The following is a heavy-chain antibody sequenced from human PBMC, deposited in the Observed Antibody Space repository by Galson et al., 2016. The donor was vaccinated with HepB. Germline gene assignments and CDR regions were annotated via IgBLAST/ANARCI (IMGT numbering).Heavy chain of an antibody. CDR1: GYRFSSYW. CDR3: ASGTGGYYYVAY. Sequence: QSGAEVKKPGESLKISCQGSGYRFSSYWIGWVRQTPGKGLEWMAIIYPGDSDIRYSPSFQGQVTISAVKSISTAYLQWSSLKASDTAMYYCASGTGGYYYVAYWGQGTLVTVSS. V-gene: IGHV5-51*01. D-gene: IGHD2-8*02. J-gene: IGHJ4*02. CDR2: IYPGDSDI.